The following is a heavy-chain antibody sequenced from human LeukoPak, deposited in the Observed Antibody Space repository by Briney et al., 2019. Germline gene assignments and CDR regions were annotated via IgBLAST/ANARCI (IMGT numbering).Heavy chain of an antibody. Sequence: GESLKISCKGSGYNFNTYWIGWVRQMPGKGLEWMGIIYPADSHPRYSPSFQGQVTISADKSISTAYLQWSSLKASDTAMYYCARGYYYFDYWGQGTLVTVSS. J-gene: IGHJ4*02. D-gene: IGHD3-22*01. CDR1: GYNFNTYW. CDR3: ARGYYYFDY. CDR2: IYPADSHP. V-gene: IGHV5-51*01.